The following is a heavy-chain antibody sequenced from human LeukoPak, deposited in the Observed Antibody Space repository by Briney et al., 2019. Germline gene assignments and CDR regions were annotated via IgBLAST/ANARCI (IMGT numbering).Heavy chain of an antibody. J-gene: IGHJ4*02. Sequence: GGSLRLSCEASGFTFSSYAMSWVRQAPGKGLEWVSVISGSGDSAFYADSVKGQFTISRDNSKNTLYLQMNSLRAEDTAVYYCAKKPASSGYYPFDYWGQGTLVTVSS. D-gene: IGHD3-22*01. CDR1: GFTFSSYA. V-gene: IGHV3-23*01. CDR2: ISGSGDSA. CDR3: AKKPASSGYYPFDY.